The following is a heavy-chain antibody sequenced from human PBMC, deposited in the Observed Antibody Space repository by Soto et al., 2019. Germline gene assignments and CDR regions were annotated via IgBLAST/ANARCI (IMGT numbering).Heavy chain of an antibody. Sequence: SETLSLTCIVSGDSISSSRYYWGWIRQPPGKGLEWIGSINYSGSTYNNPSLKSRVTVSVDMSKNQFSLNLSSATAADTAMYYCARHRDCSTTSCFGIFSFDIWGQGTMVTVSS. CDR3: ARHRDCSTTSCFGIFSFDI. V-gene: IGHV4-39*01. J-gene: IGHJ3*02. CDR2: INYSGST. CDR1: GDSISSSRYY. D-gene: IGHD2-2*01.